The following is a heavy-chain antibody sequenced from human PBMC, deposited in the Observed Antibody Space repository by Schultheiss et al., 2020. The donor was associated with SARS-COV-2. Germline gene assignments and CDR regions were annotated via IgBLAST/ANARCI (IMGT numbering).Heavy chain of an antibody. CDR3: ARGAAMDY. CDR1: GGSINSGPYC. V-gene: IGHV4-39*07. D-gene: IGHD5-18*01. CDR2: INHSGST. J-gene: IGHJ4*02. Sequence: SETLSLTCTVSGGSINSGPYCWSWIRQHPGKGLEWIGEINHSGSTNYNPSLKSRVTISVDTSKNQFSLKLSSVTAADTAVYYCARGAAMDYWGQGTLVTVSS.